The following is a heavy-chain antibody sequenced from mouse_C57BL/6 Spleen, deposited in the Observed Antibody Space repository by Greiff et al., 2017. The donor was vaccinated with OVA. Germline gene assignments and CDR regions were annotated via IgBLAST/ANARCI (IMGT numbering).Heavy chain of an antibody. V-gene: IGHV1-18*01. D-gene: IGHD1-1*01. CDR2: INPNNGGT. Sequence: VQLQQSGPELVKPGASVKIPCKASGYTFTDYNMDWVKQSHGKSLEWIGDINPNNGGTIYNQKFKGKATLTVDKSSSTAYMERRSLTSEDTAVYYCARSEGGSSYWYFDVWGTGTTVTVSS. CDR1: GYTFTDYN. J-gene: IGHJ1*03. CDR3: ARSEGGSSYWYFDV.